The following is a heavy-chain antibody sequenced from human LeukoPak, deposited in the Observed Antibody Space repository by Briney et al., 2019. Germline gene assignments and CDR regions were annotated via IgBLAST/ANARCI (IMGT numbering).Heavy chain of an antibody. CDR2: INPNSGGT. J-gene: IGHJ4*02. V-gene: IGHV1-2*02. CDR1: GYTFTGYY. D-gene: IGHD3-10*01. CDR3: ATPGDYGSGSYYFNY. Sequence: ASVEVSCKASGYTFTGYYMHWVRQAPGQGLEWMGWINPNSGGTNYAQKFQGRVTMTRDTSISTAYMELSRLRSDDTAVYYCATPGDYGSGSYYFNYWGQGTLVTVSS.